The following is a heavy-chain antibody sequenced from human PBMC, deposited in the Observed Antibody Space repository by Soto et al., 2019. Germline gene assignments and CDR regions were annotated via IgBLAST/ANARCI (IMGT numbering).Heavy chain of an antibody. Sequence: GASVKVSCKXSGYTFTSYYMHWVRQAPGQGLEWMGIINPSGGSTSYAQKFQGRVTMTRDTSTSTVYMELSSLRSEDTAVYYCASLRGGENDAFDIWGQGTMVTVSS. J-gene: IGHJ3*02. CDR3: ASLRGGENDAFDI. D-gene: IGHD3-10*01. CDR2: INPSGGST. CDR1: GYTFTSYY. V-gene: IGHV1-46*03.